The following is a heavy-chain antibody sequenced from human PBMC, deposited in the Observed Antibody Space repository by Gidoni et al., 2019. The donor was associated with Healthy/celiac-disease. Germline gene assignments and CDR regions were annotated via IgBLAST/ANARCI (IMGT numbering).Heavy chain of an antibody. V-gene: IGHV3-21*01. CDR3: ARNGPSGGFDY. J-gene: IGHJ4*02. CDR1: RFTFSSYS. CDR2: ISSSSSYI. D-gene: IGHD3-10*01. Sequence: AQLVESGGGLVKPGGSLRLSCADSRFTFSSYSMNWVRQAPGKGLEWVSSISSSSSYIYYADSVKGRFTISRDNAKNSLYLQMNSLRAEDTAVYYCARNGPSGGFDYWGQGTLVTVSS.